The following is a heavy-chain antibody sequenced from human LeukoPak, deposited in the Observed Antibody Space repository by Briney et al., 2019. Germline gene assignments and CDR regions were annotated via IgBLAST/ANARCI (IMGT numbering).Heavy chain of an antibody. CDR3: ASGSVTTLLFDF. J-gene: IGHJ4*02. D-gene: IGHD3-10*01. V-gene: IGHV4-30-4*01. Sequence: SETLSLTCTVSGGSVSSGDYYWSWIRQPPGKGLEWIGYIYYSGTTDYSPSLKSRLTISVDSSKNQFSLKLSSVTGADTAVYYCASGSVTTLLFDFWGQGTLVTVSS. CDR1: GGSVSSGDYY. CDR2: IYYSGTT.